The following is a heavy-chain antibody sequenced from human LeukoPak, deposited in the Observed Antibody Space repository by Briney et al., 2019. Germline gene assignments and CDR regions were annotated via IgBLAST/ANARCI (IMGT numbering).Heavy chain of an antibody. CDR3: AREGATAAFDI. Sequence: PGGSLRLSCAASGFTFSSYAMHWVRPAPGKGLEYVSAISSNGGSTYYANSVKGRFTISRDNSKNTLYLQMGSLRAEDMAVYYCAREGATAAFDIWGQGTMVTVSS. V-gene: IGHV3-64*01. CDR1: GFTFSSYA. CDR2: ISSNGGST. D-gene: IGHD1-26*01. J-gene: IGHJ3*02.